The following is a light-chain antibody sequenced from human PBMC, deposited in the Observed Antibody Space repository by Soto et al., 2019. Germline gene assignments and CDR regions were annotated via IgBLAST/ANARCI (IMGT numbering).Light chain of an antibody. CDR2: DVS. J-gene: IGLJ2*01. V-gene: IGLV2-11*01. CDR3: CSYAGSDTL. CDR1: SSDVGGYNY. Sequence: QSALTQPRSVSGSPGQSVTISCTGTSSDVGGYNYVSWYQQHPGKAPKFMIYDVSKRPSGVPDRFSGSKSGNTASLTISGLQAEDEADYYCCSYAGSDTLIGGGTKVTVL.